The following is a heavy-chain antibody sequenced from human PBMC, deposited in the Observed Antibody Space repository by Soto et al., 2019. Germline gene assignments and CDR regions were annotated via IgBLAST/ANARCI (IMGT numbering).Heavy chain of an antibody. CDR2: ISYDGSNK. Sequence: AGSLRLSCVASGFTFSNYAVHWVRKAPGKGLEWVAVISYDGSNKYYADSVKGRFTISRDNSKNTLYLQMNGLRAEDTAVYYCARELGVVYGVDVWGQGTTVTVSS. D-gene: IGHD2-15*01. V-gene: IGHV3-30-3*01. J-gene: IGHJ6*02. CDR3: ARELGVVYGVDV. CDR1: GFTFSNYA.